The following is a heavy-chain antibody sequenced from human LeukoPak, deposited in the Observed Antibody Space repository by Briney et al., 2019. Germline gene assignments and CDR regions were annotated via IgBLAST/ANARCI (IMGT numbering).Heavy chain of an antibody. D-gene: IGHD3-10*01. Sequence: GGSLRLSCAASGFTVSSNYMSWVRQAPGKGLEWVSSISSSSSYIYYADSAKGRFTISRDNAKNSLYLQMNSLRAEDTAVYYCATYGSGSGTFFDSWGQGTLVTVSS. CDR2: ISSSSSYI. CDR3: ATYGSGSGTFFDS. CDR1: GFTVSSNY. V-gene: IGHV3-21*01. J-gene: IGHJ4*01.